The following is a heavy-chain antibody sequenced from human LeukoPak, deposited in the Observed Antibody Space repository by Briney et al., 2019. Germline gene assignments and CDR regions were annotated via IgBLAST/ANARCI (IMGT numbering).Heavy chain of an antibody. CDR2: ISSSSNNI. D-gene: IGHD4-17*01. Sequence: GESLTLSRAAPGITFSSHSMNWVRQAPGKGLEWVSSISSSSNNIYYADSVKGRFTISRDNAKNSLSLQMNSLRVEDTAVYYCARDGVRGFTATTPFDYWGPGTLVTVSS. J-gene: IGHJ4*02. CDR3: ARDGVRGFTATTPFDY. V-gene: IGHV3-21*01. CDR1: GITFSSHS.